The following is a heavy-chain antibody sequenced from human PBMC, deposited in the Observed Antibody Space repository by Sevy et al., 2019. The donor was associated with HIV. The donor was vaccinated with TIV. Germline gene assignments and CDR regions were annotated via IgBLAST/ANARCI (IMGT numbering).Heavy chain of an antibody. J-gene: IGHJ5*02. D-gene: IGHD3-16*01. CDR3: DSLGGKYWGDWLDP. V-gene: IGHV3-15*07. CDR2: IRSATDGGKT. Sequence: GGSLRLSCVASAFTFSNDWMTWVRQAPGKGLEWVGHIRSATDGGKTDYAAPVKGRFTISSHDSKNTVYLEMNSLKIEDAGVYFWDSLGGKYWGDWLDPWGQGTLVTVSS. CDR1: AFTFSNDW.